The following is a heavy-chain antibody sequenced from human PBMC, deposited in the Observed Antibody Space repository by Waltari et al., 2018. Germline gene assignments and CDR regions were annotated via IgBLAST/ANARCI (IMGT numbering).Heavy chain of an antibody. CDR3: ARENSGTYVRSFDY. D-gene: IGHD1-26*01. CDR2: IITSGTT. CDR1: GVSLSSYY. Sequence: QVQLQESGPGLVKPSETLSLTCTVPGVSLSSYYWSWIRQPAGKGLEWIGRIITSGTTNYNPSLKSRVTMSVDTSKNQFSLNLSSVTAADTAVYFCARENSGTYVRSFDYWGQGTLVTVSS. J-gene: IGHJ4*02. V-gene: IGHV4-4*07.